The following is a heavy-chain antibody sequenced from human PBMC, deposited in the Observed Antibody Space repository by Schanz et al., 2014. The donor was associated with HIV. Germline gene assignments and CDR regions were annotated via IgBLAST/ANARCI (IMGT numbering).Heavy chain of an antibody. V-gene: IGHV3-23*01. CDR1: GFTFSIYS. Sequence: EVQLLESGGGLEQPGGSLRLSCAASGFTFSIYSMNWVRQAPGKGLEWVSSISESGGRTYYADSVNGRFTISRDNSKNTRDLQMTTLRIDDTAVYYCAKPEYDSRGNSQSHFDYWGQGTLVTVSP. CDR2: ISESGGRT. D-gene: IGHD3-22*01. CDR3: AKPEYDSRGNSQSHFDY. J-gene: IGHJ4*02.